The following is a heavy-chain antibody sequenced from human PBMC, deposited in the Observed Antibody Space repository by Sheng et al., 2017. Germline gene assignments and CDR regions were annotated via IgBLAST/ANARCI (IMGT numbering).Heavy chain of an antibody. CDR1: GGTFSSYA. CDR2: IIPIFGTA. J-gene: IGHJ4*02. Sequence: QVQLVQSGAEVKKPGSSVKVSCKASGGTFSSYAISWVRQAPGQGLEWMGGIIPIFGTANYAQKFQGRVTITADESTSTAYMELSSLRSEDTAVYYCASRVSPEGYCSGGSCYWGWVYWGQGTLVTVSS. V-gene: IGHV1-69*13. D-gene: IGHD2-15*01. CDR3: ASRVSPEGYCSGGSCYWGWVY.